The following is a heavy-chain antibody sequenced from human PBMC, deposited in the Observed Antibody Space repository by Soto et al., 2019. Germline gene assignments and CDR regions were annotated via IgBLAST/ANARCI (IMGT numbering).Heavy chain of an antibody. V-gene: IGHV3-11*05. D-gene: IGHD5-12*01. CDR2: ISTTGSYI. CDR3: ARVGGSSGYDRAFDY. J-gene: IGHJ4*02. Sequence: QVQLVESGGGLVKPGGSLRLSCAASGFTFGDYYMTWIRQAPGKGLEWISYISTTGSYINYADSVKGRFTISRDNAENSLYLQMNSLRAEDTAVYYCARVGGSSGYDRAFDYWGQGTLVTVSS. CDR1: GFTFGDYY.